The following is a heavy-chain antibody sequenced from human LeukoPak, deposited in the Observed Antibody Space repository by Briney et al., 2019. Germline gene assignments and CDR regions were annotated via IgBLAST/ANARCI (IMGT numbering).Heavy chain of an antibody. CDR2: IYHSGST. D-gene: IGHD3-9*01. CDR1: GYSISSGYY. Sequence: PSETLSLTCAVSGYSISSGYYWGWIRQPPGKGLERIGSIYHSGSTYYNPSLKSRVTISVDTSKNQFPLKLSSVTAADTAVYYCARLADYYDILTGYYTQYYFDYWGQGTLVTVSS. CDR3: ARLADYYDILTGYYTQYYFDY. J-gene: IGHJ4*02. V-gene: IGHV4-38-2*01.